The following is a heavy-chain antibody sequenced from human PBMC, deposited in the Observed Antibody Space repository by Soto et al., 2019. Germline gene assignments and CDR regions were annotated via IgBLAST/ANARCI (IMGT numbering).Heavy chain of an antibody. CDR1: GGTFSSYA. D-gene: IGHD2-15*01. V-gene: IGHV1-69*01. CDR3: ALAYCSGGSCYLDAFDI. CDR2: IIPIFGTA. J-gene: IGHJ3*02. Sequence: QVQLVQSGAEVKKPGSSVKVSCKASGGTFSSYAISWVRQAPGQGLEWMGGIIPIFGTANYAQKLQGRVTISADESTSTAYMELSSLRSEDTAVYYCALAYCSGGSCYLDAFDIWGQGTMVTVSS.